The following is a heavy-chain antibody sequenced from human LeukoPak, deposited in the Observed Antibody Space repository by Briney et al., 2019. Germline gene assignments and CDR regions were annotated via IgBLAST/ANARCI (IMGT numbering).Heavy chain of an antibody. CDR1: GGSFSGYY. CDR3: ARGQYYYGSGSYKFDY. J-gene: IGHJ4*02. V-gene: IGHV4-34*01. D-gene: IGHD3-10*01. Sequence: SETLSLTCAVYGGSFSGYYWSWIRQPPGKGLEWIGEINHSGSTNYNPSLESRVTISVDTSKNQFSLKLSSVTAADTAVYYCARGQYYYGSGSYKFDYWGQGTLVTVSS. CDR2: INHSGST.